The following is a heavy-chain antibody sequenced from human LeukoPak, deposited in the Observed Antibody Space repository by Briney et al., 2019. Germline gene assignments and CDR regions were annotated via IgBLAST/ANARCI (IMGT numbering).Heavy chain of an antibody. D-gene: IGHD5-12*01. CDR3: ARGNSGYDYAFDI. CDR1: GGSISSYH. Sequence: PSGTLSLTCTVSGGSISSYHWSWIRQPPGKGLQWIGFICSSGSTNYNPSLKSRVTISLDTSKKKFSLRVSSVTSADTAVYYCARGNSGYDYAFDIWGQGTMVIVS. V-gene: IGHV4-59*01. CDR2: ICSSGST. J-gene: IGHJ3*02.